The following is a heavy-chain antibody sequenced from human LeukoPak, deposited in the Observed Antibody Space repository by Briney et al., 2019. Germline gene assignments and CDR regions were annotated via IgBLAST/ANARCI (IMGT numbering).Heavy chain of an antibody. CDR2: MNPNSGNT. CDR1: GYTFTRYD. J-gene: IGHJ3*02. CDR3: ARGARAFSSSWYADAFDI. Sequence: VSVKVSCKASGYTFTRYDINWVRQATGQGLEWMGWMNPNSGNTGYAQKFQGRVTMTRNTSISTAYMELSSLRSEDTAVYYCARGARAFSSSWYADAFDIWGQGTMVTVSS. V-gene: IGHV1-8*01. D-gene: IGHD6-13*01.